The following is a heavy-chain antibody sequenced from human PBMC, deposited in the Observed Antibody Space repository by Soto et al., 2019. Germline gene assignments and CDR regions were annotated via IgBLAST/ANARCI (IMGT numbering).Heavy chain of an antibody. CDR1: GGSISSGGYY. J-gene: IGHJ5*02. Sequence: LSLTCTVSGGSISSGGYYWSWIRQHPGKGLEWIGYIYYSGSTYYNPSLKSRVTISVDTSKNQFSLKLSSVTAADTAVYYCARAKKGIAAAENWFDPWGQGTLVTVSS. V-gene: IGHV4-31*03. D-gene: IGHD6-13*01. CDR2: IYYSGST. CDR3: ARAKKGIAAAENWFDP.